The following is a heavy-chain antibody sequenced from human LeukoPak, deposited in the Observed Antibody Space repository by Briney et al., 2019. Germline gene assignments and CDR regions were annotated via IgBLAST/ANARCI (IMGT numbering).Heavy chain of an antibody. J-gene: IGHJ4*02. V-gene: IGHV3-48*04. Sequence: GGSLRLSCEASGFTFNAYSMNWARQAPGKGLEWVSYISSSGSTIYYADSVKGRFTISRDNAKNSLYLQMKSLRAEDTAVYYCARELRYFDRDSDYWGQGTLVTVSS. CDR3: ARELRYFDRDSDY. D-gene: IGHD3-9*01. CDR2: ISSSGSTI. CDR1: GFTFNAYS.